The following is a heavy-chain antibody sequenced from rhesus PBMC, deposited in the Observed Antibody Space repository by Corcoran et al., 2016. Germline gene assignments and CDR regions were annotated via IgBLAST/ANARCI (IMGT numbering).Heavy chain of an antibody. V-gene: IGHV4S10*01. CDR2: IYGSTTSP. CDR1: GGSISDIYR. CDR3: AREKNIWTGYFPFDY. D-gene: IGHD3-3*01. J-gene: IGHJ4*01. Sequence: QVQLPESGPGVVNPSETLSLTCAVSGGSISDIYRWSWFCQPPGKGREWIGYIYGSTTSPNNNPSLKSRAAITKDPSTNQFSLKLSSVTAAETAVYYCAREKNIWTGYFPFDYWGQGVLVTVSS.